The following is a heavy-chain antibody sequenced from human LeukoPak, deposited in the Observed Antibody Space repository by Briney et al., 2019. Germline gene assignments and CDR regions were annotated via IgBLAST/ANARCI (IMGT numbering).Heavy chain of an antibody. CDR3: ARVLSGAPIDY. Sequence: PGGSLRLSCAASGFTFSSYGMHWVRQAPGKGLEWVAVIWYDGSNKYYADSVKGRFTISRDNSKNTLYLQMNSLRAEDTAVYYCARVLSGAPIDYWGQGTLVTVSS. J-gene: IGHJ4*02. D-gene: IGHD6-25*01. V-gene: IGHV3-33*01. CDR2: IWYDGSNK. CDR1: GFTFSSYG.